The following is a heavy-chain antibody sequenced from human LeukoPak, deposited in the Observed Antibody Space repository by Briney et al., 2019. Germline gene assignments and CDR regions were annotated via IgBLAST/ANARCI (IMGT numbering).Heavy chain of an antibody. CDR2: INPNSGGT. Sequence: GASVKVSCKASGYTFTGYYMHWVRQAPGQGLEWMGWINPNSGGTNYAQKFQGRVTMARDTSISTAYMELSRLRSDDTAVYYCARKVPAGMRGWFDPWGQGTLVTVSS. CDR1: GYTFTGYY. V-gene: IGHV1-2*02. CDR3: ARKVPAGMRGWFDP. J-gene: IGHJ5*02. D-gene: IGHD2-2*01.